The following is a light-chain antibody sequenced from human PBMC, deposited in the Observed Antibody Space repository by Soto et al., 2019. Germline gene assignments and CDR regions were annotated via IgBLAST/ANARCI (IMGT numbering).Light chain of an antibody. J-gene: IGKJ1*01. CDR1: QSISSN. CDR3: QQYNNWPLT. Sequence: EIVMTQSPATLSVSLGERATLSCRASQSISSNLAWYQQKPGQAPRLLIYGASTRATGIPDRFSGSGSGTDFTLTISSLQSEDFAVYYCQQYNNWPLTFGQGTKGDIK. V-gene: IGKV3-15*01. CDR2: GAS.